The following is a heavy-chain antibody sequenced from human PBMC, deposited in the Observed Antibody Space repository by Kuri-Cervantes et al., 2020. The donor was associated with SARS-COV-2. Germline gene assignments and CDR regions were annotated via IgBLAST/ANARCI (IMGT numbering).Heavy chain of an antibody. CDR1: GGSISSYY. CDR2: IHYSGTT. Sequence: GSLRLSCTVSGGSISSYYWSWIRQPPEKGLEWMGYIHYSGTTTYSPSLKSRLTISVDTPKNQFSLKVTSVTAADTAVYYCARGSYDSSGYYFEDYWGQGTLVTVSS. D-gene: IGHD3-22*01. CDR3: ARGSYDSSGYYFEDY. V-gene: IGHV4-59*01. J-gene: IGHJ4*02.